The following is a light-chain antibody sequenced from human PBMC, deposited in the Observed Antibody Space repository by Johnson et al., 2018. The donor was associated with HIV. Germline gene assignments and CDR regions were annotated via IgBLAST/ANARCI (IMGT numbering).Light chain of an antibody. CDR2: DNN. CDR3: GTWDTSLSAGGV. J-gene: IGLJ1*01. Sequence: QSVLTQPPSVSAAPGQKVDISCSGSSSNIESDYVSWYQQLPGTAPKLLIYDNNKRPSGIPDRFFGSKSGTSATLGITGLQTGDEADYYCGTWDTSLSAGGVFGSGTKVTVL. CDR1: SSNIESDY. V-gene: IGLV1-51*01.